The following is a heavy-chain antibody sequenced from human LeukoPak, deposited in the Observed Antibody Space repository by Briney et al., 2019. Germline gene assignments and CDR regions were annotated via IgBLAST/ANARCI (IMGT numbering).Heavy chain of an antibody. Sequence: SGGSLRLSCAASGFTVSSYEMNWVRQAQGKGREWDSYISCSGSTIYYADSVKCQFISSRDNTKNSLYLQMNSLRAEDTAIYFCARDLRIVSGSYLDYWGQGTLVTVSS. D-gene: IGHD1-26*01. CDR1: GFTVSSYE. V-gene: IGHV3-48*03. CDR2: ISCSGSTI. J-gene: IGHJ4*02. CDR3: ARDLRIVSGSYLDY.